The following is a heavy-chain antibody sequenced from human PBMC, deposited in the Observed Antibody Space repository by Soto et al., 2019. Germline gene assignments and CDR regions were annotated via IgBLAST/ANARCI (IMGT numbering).Heavy chain of an antibody. V-gene: IGHV3-21*01. J-gene: IGHJ6*02. D-gene: IGHD2-2*01. CDR1: GFTLSSYS. CDR3: ARSVVVVPAAIGGMDV. CDR2: ISSSSSYI. Sequence: PGGSLRLSCAASGFTLSSYSMNWVRQAPGKGLEWVSSISSSSSYIYYADSVKGRFTISRDNAKNSLYLQMNSLRAEDTAVYYCARSVVVVPAAIGGMDVWGQGTTVTAS.